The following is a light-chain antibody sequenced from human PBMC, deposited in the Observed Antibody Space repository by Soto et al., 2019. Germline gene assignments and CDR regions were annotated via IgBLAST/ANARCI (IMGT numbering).Light chain of an antibody. Sequence: EIVCTRSPGTRCFCPWEIASLSCRASQSVSSSTYLAWYQQKAGQAPRLLIYGASSRATGIPDRFSGSGSRTDFTLTISSLQPEDFATYYCQQLNNYPRTFGQGTRLEIK. CDR2: GAS. J-gene: IGKJ5*01. V-gene: IGKV3-20*01. CDR3: QQLNNYPRT. CDR1: QSVSSSTY.